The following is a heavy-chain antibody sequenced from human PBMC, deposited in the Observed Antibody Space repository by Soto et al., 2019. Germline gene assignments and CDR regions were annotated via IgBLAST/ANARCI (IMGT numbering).Heavy chain of an antibody. J-gene: IGHJ4*02. V-gene: IGHV1-3*04. CDR2: INTGNGAT. CDR3: ARDRVGNDY. Sequence: QVQLVQSGAEVQKPGASVKLSCKASGYTFTSYSMHWVRQAPGQSLEWLGWINTGNGATRYPQKFQGRVTVTRDTSASTVYMELSSLNSEDTAVYYCARDRVGNDYWGQGTQVTVSS. CDR1: GYTFTSYS.